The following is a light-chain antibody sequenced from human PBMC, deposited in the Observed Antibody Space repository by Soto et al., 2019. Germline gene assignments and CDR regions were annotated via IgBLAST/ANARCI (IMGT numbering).Light chain of an antibody. CDR2: GAS. CDR3: QQYGSSPYT. V-gene: IGKV3-20*01. CDR1: QSVSSSY. J-gene: IGKJ2*01. Sequence: EIVLTQSPGTLSLSPGERATLSCRASQSVSSSYLAWYQQKPGQAPRLLIYGASSRATGIPDRFSGSGSGTDCTLTISKREPEDFAVYYCQQYGSSPYTFGQATKLEIK.